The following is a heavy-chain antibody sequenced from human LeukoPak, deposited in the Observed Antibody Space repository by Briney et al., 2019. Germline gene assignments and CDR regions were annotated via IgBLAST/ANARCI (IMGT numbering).Heavy chain of an antibody. CDR2: IYTSGST. J-gene: IGHJ4*02. CDR3: ARENTGSHREFDY. CDR1: GDSISNYY. Sequence: SETLSLTCTVSGDSISNYYWSWIRQPPGKGLEWIGYIYTSGSTNYNPSLKSRVTMSVDSSNNQFSLKLSSVTAADTAVFYCARENTGSHREFDYWGQGTLVTVSS. D-gene: IGHD1-26*01. V-gene: IGHV4-4*09.